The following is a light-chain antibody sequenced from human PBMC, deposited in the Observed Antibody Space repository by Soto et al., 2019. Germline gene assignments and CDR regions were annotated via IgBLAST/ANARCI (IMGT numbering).Light chain of an antibody. CDR3: QQYNSYPYT. V-gene: IGKV1-5*03. Sequence: DIQXTXSPXTXSASXGXXVTXTCXAXXXISXWLAWYQQKPGKAPKLLIYKASSLESGVPSRFSGSGSGTEFTLTISSLQPDDFATYYCQQYNSYPYTFGQGTKLEIK. CDR1: XXISXW. CDR2: KAS. J-gene: IGKJ2*01.